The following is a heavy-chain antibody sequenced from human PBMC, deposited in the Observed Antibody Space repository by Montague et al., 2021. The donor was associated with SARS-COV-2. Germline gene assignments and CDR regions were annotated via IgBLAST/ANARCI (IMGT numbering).Heavy chain of an antibody. Sequence: SLRLSCAASGFIFGDYWMSWVRQAPGKGLEWVANIKLDGSEEYYMDSVKGRFTVSRDNAKNSLYLQMNSLRAGDTAVYYCARATLCMDVWGKGTTVTVSS. CDR1: GFIFGDYW. CDR2: IKLDGSEE. CDR3: ARATLCMDV. V-gene: IGHV3-7*01. J-gene: IGHJ6*03.